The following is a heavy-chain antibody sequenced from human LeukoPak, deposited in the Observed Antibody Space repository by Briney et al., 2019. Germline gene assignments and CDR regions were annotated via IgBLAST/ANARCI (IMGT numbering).Heavy chain of an antibody. V-gene: IGHV1-8*01. CDR3: ARGRRGRTSWYFDL. CDR1: GYTFTSYD. CDR2: MNPNSGNT. Sequence: ASVKVSCKASGYTFTSYDINWVRQATGQGLEWMGWMNPNSGNTGYAQKFQGRVTITTNTSTSPAYMELSSLRSEDTAVYYCARGRRGRTSWYFDLWGRGTLVTGSS. J-gene: IGHJ2*01. D-gene: IGHD1-7*01.